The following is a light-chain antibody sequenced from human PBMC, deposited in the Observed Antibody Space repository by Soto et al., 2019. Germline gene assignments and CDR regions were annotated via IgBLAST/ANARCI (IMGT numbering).Light chain of an antibody. CDR1: QSVSSNF. V-gene: IGKV3-20*01. J-gene: IGKJ1*01. CDR3: QQYGSSPRT. CDR2: GAS. Sequence: EIVLTQSPGTLSLSPGERATLSCRASQSVSSNFLAWYQQKPGQAPRLLIYGASSRATGIPDRFSGSGYGTDFTLNISRLEPEDFAVYYCQQYGSSPRTFGQGTKVEIK.